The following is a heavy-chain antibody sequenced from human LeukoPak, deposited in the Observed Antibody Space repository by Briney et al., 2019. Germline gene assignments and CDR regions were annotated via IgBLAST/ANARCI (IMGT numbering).Heavy chain of an antibody. CDR1: GYTLTELS. J-gene: IGHJ4*02. V-gene: IGHV1-24*01. CDR2: FDPEDGET. CDR3: ARLRHSSSWRGYFDY. D-gene: IGHD6-13*01. Sequence: APVKVSCKVSGYTLTELSMHWVRQAPGKGLEWMGGFDPEDGETIYAQKFQGRVTITRDTSASTAYMELSSLRSEDTAVYYCARLRHSSSWRGYFDYWGQGTLVTVSS.